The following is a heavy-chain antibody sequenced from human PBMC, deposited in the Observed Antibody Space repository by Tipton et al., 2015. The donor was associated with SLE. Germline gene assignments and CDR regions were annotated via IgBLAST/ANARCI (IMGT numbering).Heavy chain of an antibody. CDR2: ISGSGGST. Sequence: GSLRLSCAASGFTFSSYAMRWVRQAPGKGLEWVSAISGSGGSTYYADSVKGRFTISRDNSKNTLYLQMNSLRAEDTAVYYCAKGDTAMVQLADYWGQGTLVTVSS. CDR1: GFTFSSYA. V-gene: IGHV3-23*01. J-gene: IGHJ4*02. D-gene: IGHD5-18*01. CDR3: AKGDTAMVQLADY.